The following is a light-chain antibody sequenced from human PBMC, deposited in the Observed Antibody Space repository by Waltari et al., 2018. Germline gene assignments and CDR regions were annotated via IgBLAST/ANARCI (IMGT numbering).Light chain of an antibody. V-gene: IGKV1-33*01. Sequence: DIQMTQSPSSLSAYVGDKVTITCQASHDICNYLNWYQQQPGKAPKRLPYDATNLETGVPSRFTGSGSGTDCTLTISSLQPEDIATYCCQEFIYLPVSFGQATRLEIK. J-gene: IGKJ5*01. CDR1: HDICNY. CDR2: DAT. CDR3: QEFIYLPVS.